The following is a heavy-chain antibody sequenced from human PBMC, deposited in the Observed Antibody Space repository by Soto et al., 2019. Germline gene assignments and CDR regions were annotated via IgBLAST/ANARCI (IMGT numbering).Heavy chain of an antibody. J-gene: IGHJ2*01. Sequence: EEQLVESGGGLVQPGGSLRLSCAASGSTFSTDWMHWVRQAPGKGLGWVSRIESDGSITSYADSVRGRFTISRDNAKNTLYLQMNSLRAEDTAVYFCARGGSGHYNWYLDLWGRGTLVTVSS. CDR2: IESDGSIT. D-gene: IGHD3-10*01. CDR3: ARGGSGHYNWYLDL. CDR1: GSTFSTDW. V-gene: IGHV3-74*01.